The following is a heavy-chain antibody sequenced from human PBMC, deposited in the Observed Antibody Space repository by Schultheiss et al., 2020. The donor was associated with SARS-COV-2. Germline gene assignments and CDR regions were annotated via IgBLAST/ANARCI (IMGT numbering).Heavy chain of an antibody. D-gene: IGHD3-10*01. V-gene: IGHV1-2*02. CDR2: INPNSGGT. CDR3: ASTQFGELFRESAGAPTYYYGMDV. J-gene: IGHJ6*02. CDR1: GYTFTGYY. Sequence: ASVKVSCKASGYTFTGYYMHWVRQAPGQGLEWMGWINPNSGGTNYAQKFQGRVTMTRDTSISTAYMELRSLRSDDTAVYYCASTQFGELFRESAGAPTYYYGMDVWGQGTTVTVSS.